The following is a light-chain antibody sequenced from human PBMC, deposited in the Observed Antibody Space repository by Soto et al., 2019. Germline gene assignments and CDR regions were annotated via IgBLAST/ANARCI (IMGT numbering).Light chain of an antibody. J-gene: IGKJ2*01. Sequence: EIVMTQSPATLSVSPGERATLSCRASQSISTYLAWYQQKPGQAPRLLIYDASTRATGIPARFSGSGSGTDFTLTINSLEPEDFAVYYCQQRSNWPGYTFGQGTRLEIK. V-gene: IGKV3-11*01. CDR3: QQRSNWPGYT. CDR2: DAS. CDR1: QSISTY.